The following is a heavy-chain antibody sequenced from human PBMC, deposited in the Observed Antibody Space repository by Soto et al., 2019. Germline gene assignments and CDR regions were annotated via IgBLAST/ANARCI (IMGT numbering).Heavy chain of an antibody. J-gene: IGHJ4*02. V-gene: IGHV1-18*01. D-gene: IGHD2-21*02. CDR1: GYTYTSYC. Sequence: SVNVSCKASGYTYTSYCISFLQQAPVQGLEWMGWISAYNGTTNYAQKPQGRVTMTTDTSTSTAYMELRSLRSDDTAVYYCARDRGVGGNSAIFDYWGQGTLVTVSS. CDR2: ISAYNGTT. CDR3: ARDRGVGGNSAIFDY.